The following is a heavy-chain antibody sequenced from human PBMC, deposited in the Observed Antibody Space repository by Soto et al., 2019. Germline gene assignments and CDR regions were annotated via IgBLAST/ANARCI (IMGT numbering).Heavy chain of an antibody. CDR1: GYTFTSYD. CDR3: ARRAYYDSSGYYYYGTYYGMDV. CDR2: MNPNSGNT. J-gene: IGHJ6*02. D-gene: IGHD3-22*01. Sequence: ASVKVSCKASGYTFTSYDINWVRQATGQGLEWMGWMNPNSGNTGYAQKFQGRVTMTRNTSISTAYMELSSLRSEDTAVYYCARRAYYDSSGYYYYGTYYGMDVWGQGTTVTV. V-gene: IGHV1-8*01.